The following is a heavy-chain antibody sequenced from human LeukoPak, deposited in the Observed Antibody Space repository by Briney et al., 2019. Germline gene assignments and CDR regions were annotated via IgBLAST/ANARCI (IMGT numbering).Heavy chain of an antibody. CDR3: ASSGTCEVALDI. CDR2: INSDGRST. J-gene: IGHJ3*02. D-gene: IGHD1-26*01. V-gene: IGHV3-74*03. CDR1: GPTFRSYW. Sequence: GGSLRLSCAASGPTFRSYWMHWVRQAPGKGLVWVSRINSDGRSTTYADSVKGRFSVSRDNGKRTVYLQMNSLRPEDTAVYYCASSGTCEVALDIWGQGTMVTVSS.